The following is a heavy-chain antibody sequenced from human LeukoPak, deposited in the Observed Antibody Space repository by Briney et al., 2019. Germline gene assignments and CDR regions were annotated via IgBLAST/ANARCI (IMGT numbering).Heavy chain of an antibody. CDR1: GFTFGDYA. CDR3: ARLQRITMIVVVARKYYYYMDV. J-gene: IGHJ6*03. V-gene: IGHV4-34*01. CDR2: INHSGST. D-gene: IGHD3-22*01. Sequence: PGGSLRLSCTASGFTFGDYAMSWIRQPPGKGLEWIGEINHSGSTNYNPSLKSRVTISVDTSKNQFSLKLSPVTAADTAVYYCARLQRITMIVVVARKYYYYMDVWGKGTTVTISS.